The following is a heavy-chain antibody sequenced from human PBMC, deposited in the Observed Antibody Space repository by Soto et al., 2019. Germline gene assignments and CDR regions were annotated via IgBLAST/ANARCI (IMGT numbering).Heavy chain of an antibody. CDR1: GGSIRSGDYY. Sequence: SETRSLNCTVSGGSIRSGDYYCSCIRHPPWKGLEWIGYIYYSGSTYYTPSLKSRVTISVDTSKNQFSLKLSSVTAADTAVYYCASLRFLEWPNYYYGMDVWGQGTTLTVSS. J-gene: IGHJ6*02. CDR2: IYYSGST. V-gene: IGHV4-30-4*01. D-gene: IGHD3-3*01. CDR3: ASLRFLEWPNYYYGMDV.